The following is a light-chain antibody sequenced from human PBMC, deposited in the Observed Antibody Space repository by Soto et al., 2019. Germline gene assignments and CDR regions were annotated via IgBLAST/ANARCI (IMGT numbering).Light chain of an antibody. Sequence: QSVLTQPASVSGSPGQSITISCTGTSSDIGAYNFVSWYQQHPGKAPKLMLYDVNIRPSGVSNRFSGSKSGNTASLTISGLQAEDEADYYCSSYAGNNNFVFGTGTKVTVL. CDR2: DVN. CDR1: SSDIGAYNF. V-gene: IGLV2-14*03. CDR3: SSYAGNNNFV. J-gene: IGLJ1*01.